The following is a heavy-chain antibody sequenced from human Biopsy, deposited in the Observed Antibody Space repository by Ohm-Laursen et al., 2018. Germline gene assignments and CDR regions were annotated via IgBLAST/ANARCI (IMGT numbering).Heavy chain of an antibody. D-gene: IGHD6-19*01. Sequence: ASVKVSCKASGYSFTSYYMHWVRQAPGQGLERMGMINPSGSTTSYPQIFQGRVTMTRDTSKSTVYMELSSLRSADTAVYFCARNTGWYGDLYYFDYWGQGTLVTVSS. CDR1: GYSFTSYY. J-gene: IGHJ4*02. CDR2: INPSGSTT. V-gene: IGHV1-46*01. CDR3: ARNTGWYGDLYYFDY.